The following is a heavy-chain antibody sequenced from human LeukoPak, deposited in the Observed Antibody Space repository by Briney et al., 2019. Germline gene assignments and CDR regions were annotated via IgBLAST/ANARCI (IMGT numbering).Heavy chain of an antibody. Sequence: SVKVSCKASGYTFTGYYMHWVRQAPGQGLEWMGRINPNSGGTNYAQKFQGRVTMTRDTSISTAHMELSRLRSDDTAVYYCARDPVYYDSSGYNDAFDIWGQGTMVTVSS. CDR2: INPNSGGT. CDR1: GYTFTGYY. V-gene: IGHV1-2*06. J-gene: IGHJ3*02. D-gene: IGHD3-22*01. CDR3: ARDPVYYDSSGYNDAFDI.